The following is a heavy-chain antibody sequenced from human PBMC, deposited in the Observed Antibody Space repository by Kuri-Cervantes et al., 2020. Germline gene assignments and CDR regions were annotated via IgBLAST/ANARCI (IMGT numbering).Heavy chain of an antibody. V-gene: IGHV3-21*01. J-gene: IGHJ5*02. D-gene: IGHD2/OR15-2a*01. CDR1: GFTFSQYY. CDR2: ISSSGSNI. Sequence: GESLKIFCEASGFTFSQYYMNWVRQAPGKGLEWVSSISSSGSNIYYADSVKGRFTISRDDAKNSLFLQMNSLRAEDTAVYYCVRLGGYFRPGGLNWFDPWGQGTLVTVSS. CDR3: VRLGGYFRPGGLNWFDP.